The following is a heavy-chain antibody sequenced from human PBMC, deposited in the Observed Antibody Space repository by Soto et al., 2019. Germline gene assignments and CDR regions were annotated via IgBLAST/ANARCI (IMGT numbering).Heavy chain of an antibody. CDR1: GYSFANND. J-gene: IGHJ5*02. V-gene: IGHV1-8*01. CDR2: MNPGSGDT. CDR3: ARMATFGSLNWFDP. Sequence: ASVKVSCKASGYSFANNDVTWVRQATGQGLEWMGWMNPGSGDTGYAQKFQGRVTMTRDISIATAYMELSSLRSDDTAIYYCARMATFGSLNWFDPWGQGTLVTVSS. D-gene: IGHD3-16*01.